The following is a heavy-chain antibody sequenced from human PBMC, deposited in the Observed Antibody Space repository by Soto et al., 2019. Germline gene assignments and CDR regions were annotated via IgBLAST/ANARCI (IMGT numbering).Heavy chain of an antibody. Sequence: XSVRVCCKASGYTFTSYYMHWGRQATGQGLEWMGIINPSGGSTSYAQKFQGRVTMTRDTSTSTVYMELSSLRSEDTAVYYCARDPVKTYDSSGYYSGGWFDPWGQGTLVTVSS. CDR1: GYTFTSYY. D-gene: IGHD3-22*01. V-gene: IGHV1-46*01. CDR2: INPSGGST. J-gene: IGHJ5*02. CDR3: ARDPVKTYDSSGYYSGGWFDP.